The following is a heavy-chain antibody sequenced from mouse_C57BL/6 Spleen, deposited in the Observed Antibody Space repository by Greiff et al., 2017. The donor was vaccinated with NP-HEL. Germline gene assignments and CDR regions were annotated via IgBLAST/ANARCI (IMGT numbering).Heavy chain of an antibody. V-gene: IGHV14-2*01. D-gene: IGHD2-1*01. CDR3: ASYYGNAWFAY. Sequence: EVQLQQSGAELVKPGASVKLSCTASGFNIKDYYMHWVKQRTEQGLEWIGRIDPEDGETKYAPKFQGKGTITGDTASNTAYLQLSSLTSEDTAVYYCASYYGNAWFAYWGQGALVTVSA. CDR1: GFNIKDYY. CDR2: IDPEDGET. J-gene: IGHJ3*01.